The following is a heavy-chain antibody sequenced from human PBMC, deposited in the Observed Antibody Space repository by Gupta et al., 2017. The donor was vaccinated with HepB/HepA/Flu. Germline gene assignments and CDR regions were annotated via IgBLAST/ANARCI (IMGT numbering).Heavy chain of an antibody. J-gene: IGHJ5*02. Sequence: QVQLQQWGAGLLKPSATLSLTCAVYGGSFSGYYWSWIRQPPGKGLEWIGEIIHSGTTNYNPSLKSRVTISIDTSKNQISLKLTSVTAADTAVYYCARRPVVTAGSRWFDPWGQGTLVTVSS. D-gene: IGHD6-13*01. CDR2: IIHSGTT. CDR3: ARRPVVTAGSRWFDP. V-gene: IGHV4-34*02. CDR1: GGSFSGYY.